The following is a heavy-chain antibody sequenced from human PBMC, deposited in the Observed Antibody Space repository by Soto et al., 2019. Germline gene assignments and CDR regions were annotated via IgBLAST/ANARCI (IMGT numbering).Heavy chain of an antibody. J-gene: IGHJ5*02. CDR3: ARDLIAVRPGWFDP. D-gene: IGHD6-6*01. CDR1: GYTFSSYG. CDR2: ISAYNGNT. Sequence: ASVKVSCKASGYTFSSYGISWVRRAPGQGLEWMGWISAYNGNTKYAQNLQGRLTMTTDTSTRTAYMELRSLRSDDTAVYYCARDLIAVRPGWFDPWGQGTLVTVSS. V-gene: IGHV1-18*01.